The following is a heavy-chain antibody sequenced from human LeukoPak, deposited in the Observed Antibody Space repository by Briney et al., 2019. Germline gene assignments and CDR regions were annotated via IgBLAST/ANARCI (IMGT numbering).Heavy chain of an antibody. D-gene: IGHD2-15*01. CDR2: ISAYNGNT. Sequence: ASVKVSCKASGYTFTSYGISWVRQAPGQGLEWMGWISAYNGNTNYAQKLQGRVTMTTDTSTSTAYMEMRSLRSDDTAVYYCERERYCSGGSCYSTGDYWGQGTLVTVSS. CDR1: GYTFTSYG. J-gene: IGHJ4*02. CDR3: ERERYCSGGSCYSTGDY. V-gene: IGHV1-18*01.